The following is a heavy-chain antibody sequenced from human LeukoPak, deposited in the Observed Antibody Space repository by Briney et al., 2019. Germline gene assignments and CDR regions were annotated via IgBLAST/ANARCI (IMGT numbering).Heavy chain of an antibody. CDR3: AKGQIDGCGSSGVDY. D-gene: IGHD6-25*01. CDR1: GFTFSSYG. Sequence: GGSLRLSCAASGFTFSSYGMHWVRQAPGKGLEWVAFIRYDGSNKYYADSVKGRFAISRDNSKNTLYLQMNSLRAEDTAVYYCAKGQIDGCGSSGVDYWGQGTLVTVSS. J-gene: IGHJ4*02. V-gene: IGHV3-30*02. CDR2: IRYDGSNK.